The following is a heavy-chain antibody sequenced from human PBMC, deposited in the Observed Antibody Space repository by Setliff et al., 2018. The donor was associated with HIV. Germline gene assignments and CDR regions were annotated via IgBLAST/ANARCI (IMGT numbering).Heavy chain of an antibody. J-gene: IGHJ4*02. CDR1: GASITSGGYY. D-gene: IGHD3-10*01. V-gene: IGHV4-61*09. CDR2: IYISGNP. CDR3: TRRRGPMVRGVDPTPSYYFDY. Sequence: SETLSLTCKVSGASITSGGYYWTWIRQAAGKGLEWIGHIYISGNPDYSPSLKSRLTISLDRSKNHFSLSLSSVTAADTALYYCTRRRGPMVRGVDPTPSYYFDYWGQGTLVTVSS.